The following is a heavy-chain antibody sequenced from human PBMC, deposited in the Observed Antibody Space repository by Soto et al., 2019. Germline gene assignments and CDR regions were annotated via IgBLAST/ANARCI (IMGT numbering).Heavy chain of an antibody. D-gene: IGHD3-10*01. CDR2: INHSGTT. J-gene: IGHJ4*02. Sequence: PSETLSLTCAVYGGSFSGYYWSWIRQPPGKGLEWIGEINHSGTTNYHPSLKSRVTISIDTSKSQFYLKLTSVTAADTAIYYCATRFYSSGVLFDYWGPGTQVTVSS. CDR1: GGSFSGYY. CDR3: ATRFYSSGVLFDY. V-gene: IGHV4-34*01.